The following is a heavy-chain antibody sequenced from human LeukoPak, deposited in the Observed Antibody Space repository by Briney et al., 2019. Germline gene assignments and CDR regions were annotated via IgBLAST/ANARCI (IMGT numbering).Heavy chain of an antibody. Sequence: ASVKVSCKVSGYTLTELSMHWVRQAPGKGLEWMGGFDPEDGETIYAQKFQGRVTMTEDTSTDTAYMELSSLRAGDTALFYCARVGSSTFAFDVWGQGTMVTVSS. D-gene: IGHD3-10*01. V-gene: IGHV1-24*01. J-gene: IGHJ3*01. CDR1: GYTLTELS. CDR3: ARVGSSTFAFDV. CDR2: FDPEDGET.